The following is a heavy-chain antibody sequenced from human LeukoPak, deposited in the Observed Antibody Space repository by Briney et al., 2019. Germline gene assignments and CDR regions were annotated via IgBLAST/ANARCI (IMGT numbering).Heavy chain of an antibody. D-gene: IGHD3-10*01. V-gene: IGHV4-34*01. CDR1: GGSFSGYY. Sequence: SETLSLTCAVSGGSFSGYYWSWIRQPPGKGLEWIGEINHSGSTTYNPSLKSRVTISVDTSKNQFSLKLSSVAAADTAVYYCGRRRYYYGSGSYYYYFDYWGQGTLVTVSS. CDR3: GRRRYYYGSGSYYYYFDY. J-gene: IGHJ4*02. CDR2: INHSGST.